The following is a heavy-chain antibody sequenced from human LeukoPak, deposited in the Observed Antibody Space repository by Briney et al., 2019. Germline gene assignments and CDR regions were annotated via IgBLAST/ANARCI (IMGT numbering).Heavy chain of an antibody. CDR3: ARLTPRSTFYFDY. CDR1: GGSISSYY. Sequence: SETLSLTCTVSGGSISSYYWSWIRQPPGKGLEWIGYIYYSGSTNYNPSLKSRVTISVDTSENQFPLKLSSVTAADTAVYYCARLTPRSTFYFDYWGQGILVTVSS. V-gene: IGHV4-59*01. J-gene: IGHJ4*02. D-gene: IGHD3-16*01. CDR2: IYYSGST.